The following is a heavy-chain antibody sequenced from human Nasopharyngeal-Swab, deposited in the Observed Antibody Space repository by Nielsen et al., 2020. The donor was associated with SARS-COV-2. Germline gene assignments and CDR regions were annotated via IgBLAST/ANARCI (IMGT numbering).Heavy chain of an antibody. V-gene: IGHV4-39*07. D-gene: IGHD3-9*01. Sequence: GSLRLSCIVSGASISSSDYHWGWIRQPPGKGLDWIGNIFYSGTTYYNPSLQSRVTISVDTSKNQFSLRVNSVTAADTAVYYCSRDGDLNGLYYWGQGALVTVSS. J-gene: IGHJ4*02. CDR1: GASISSSDYH. CDR2: IFYSGTT. CDR3: SRDGDLNGLYY.